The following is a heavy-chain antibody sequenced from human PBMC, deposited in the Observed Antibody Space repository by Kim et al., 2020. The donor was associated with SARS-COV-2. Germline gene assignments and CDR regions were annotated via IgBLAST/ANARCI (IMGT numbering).Heavy chain of an antibody. V-gene: IGHV3-23*01. Sequence: GGSLRLSCTTSGFTFTGHAMSWVRQAPGKGLEWVSSIDGSDGTTYYVDSVKGRFTISRDNSRNTLYLQMNGLRADDTAVYYCMKGGWGWIWDYWGQGTLVTVSS. CDR1: GFTFTGHA. J-gene: IGHJ4*02. D-gene: IGHD2-21*01. CDR2: IDGSDGTT. CDR3: MKGGWGWIWDY.